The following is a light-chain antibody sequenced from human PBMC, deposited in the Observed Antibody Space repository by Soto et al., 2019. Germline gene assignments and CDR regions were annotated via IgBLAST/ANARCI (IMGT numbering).Light chain of an antibody. CDR2: DVS. J-gene: IGLJ1*01. CDR1: SSDVGGYNY. V-gene: IGLV2-14*03. CDR3: SSYRRGSTYV. Sequence: QSVLTQPASVSGSPGQSITVSCTGTSSDVGGYNYVSWYQQHPGEAPKLMIYDVSNRPSGVSNRFSGSKSGNTASLTISGLQAGDEADYYCSSYRRGSTYVFGTGTKVTVL.